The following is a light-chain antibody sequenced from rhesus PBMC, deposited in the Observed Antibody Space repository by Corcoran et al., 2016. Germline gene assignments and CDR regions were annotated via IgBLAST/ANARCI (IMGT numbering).Light chain of an antibody. J-gene: IGLJ1*01. Sequence: QAAPTQPPSVSRSTGQSVTISCTGTSSDIGGYNGVSWYQQHSGTAPKLMIYDFSKRPSGVSDHFSGSRSGNTASLTISGLQAEDEADYYCCSYMGAGIFIFGAGTRFTVL. CDR2: DFS. V-gene: IGLV2-38*01. CDR1: SSDIGGYNG. CDR3: CSYMGAGIFI.